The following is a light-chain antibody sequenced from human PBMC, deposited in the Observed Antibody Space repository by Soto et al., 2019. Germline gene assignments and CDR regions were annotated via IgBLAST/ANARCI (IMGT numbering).Light chain of an antibody. CDR3: QQYGSSIT. V-gene: IGKV3-20*01. Sequence: ESVLTHSPGTLSLSPGERATLSCRASQSVSSSYLAWYQQKPGQAPRLLIYGASSRATGIPDRFSGSGSGTDFTLTISRLEPEGFAVYYCQQYGSSITFGQGTRLEIK. CDR1: QSVSSSY. J-gene: IGKJ5*01. CDR2: GAS.